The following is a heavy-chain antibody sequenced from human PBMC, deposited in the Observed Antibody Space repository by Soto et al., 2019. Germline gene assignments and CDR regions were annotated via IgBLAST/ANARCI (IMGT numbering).Heavy chain of an antibody. D-gene: IGHD3-3*01. V-gene: IGHV3-73*01. CDR3: FSDFSRGFSTH. CDR1: VFTFSASA. CDR2: ITDKGSNYVT. Sequence: VGSLRLSCASSVFTFSASAVHCVRHSSGKWLEWIGRITDKGSNYVTAYAASVKGRFTVSRDDSKNTAYLQMNSLKIEDGAKYYCFSDFSRGFSTHWGQGTTVIVSS. J-gene: IGHJ4*02.